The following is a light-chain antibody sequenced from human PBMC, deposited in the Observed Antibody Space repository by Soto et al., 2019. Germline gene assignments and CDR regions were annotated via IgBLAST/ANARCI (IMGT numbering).Light chain of an antibody. CDR3: NSQPTSVIRV. CDR2: EVS. Sequence: QSALTQPASVSGSPGQSITISCTGTSTDVGDSNHVSWYQHHPGKAPKLIIYEVSYRPSGVSNRFSGSKPAYTASLTISGLQAEDEADYYCNSQPTSVIRVFGSGTKVTVL. V-gene: IGLV2-14*01. J-gene: IGLJ1*01. CDR1: STDVGDSNH.